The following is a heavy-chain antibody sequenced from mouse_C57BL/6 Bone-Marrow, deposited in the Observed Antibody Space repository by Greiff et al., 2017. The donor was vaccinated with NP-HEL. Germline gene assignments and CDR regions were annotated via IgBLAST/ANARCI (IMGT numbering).Heavy chain of an antibody. CDR2: IYPGDGDT. D-gene: IGHD2-9*01. CDR1: GYAFSSDW. Sequence: QVQLQQSGAELVKPGASVKISCKASGYAFSSDWMNWVKQRPGKGLEWIGQIYPGDGDTNYNGKFKGKATLTADKSSSTAYMQLSSLTSEDSAVYICARSSSYVYDGREATDYWGQGTSVTVSS. V-gene: IGHV1-80*01. CDR3: ARSSSYVYDGREATDY. J-gene: IGHJ4*01.